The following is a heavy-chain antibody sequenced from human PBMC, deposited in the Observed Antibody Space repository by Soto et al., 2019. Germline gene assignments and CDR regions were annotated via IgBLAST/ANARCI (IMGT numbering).Heavy chain of an antibody. D-gene: IGHD2-15*01. CDR2: IDPSDSYT. CDR3: AAGYCSGGSCSHYYYYGMDV. V-gene: IGHV5-10-1*01. J-gene: IGHJ6*02. Sequence: GESLKISCKGSGYSFTSYWIGWVRQMPGKGLEWMGRIDPSDSYTNYSPSFQGHVTISADKSISTAYLQWSSLKASDTAMYYCAAGYCSGGSCSHYYYYGMDVWGQGTTVTVSS. CDR1: GYSFTSYW.